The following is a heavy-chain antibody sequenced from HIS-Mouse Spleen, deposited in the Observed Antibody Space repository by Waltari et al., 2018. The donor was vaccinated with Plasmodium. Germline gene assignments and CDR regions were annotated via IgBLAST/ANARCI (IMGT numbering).Heavy chain of an antibody. D-gene: IGHD6-6*01. Sequence: EVQLVESGGGLIQPGGSLRLSCAASGFTVSSTYLSWVRQAPGKVSEGVSVSYSGGSTYYPDPVKGRFTISRDNSKNTLYLQMNSLRAEDTAVYYCARGMKSSSSAFDIWGQGTMVTVSS. CDR2: SYSGGST. V-gene: IGHV3-53*01. J-gene: IGHJ3*02. CDR3: ARGMKSSSSAFDI. CDR1: GFTVSSTY.